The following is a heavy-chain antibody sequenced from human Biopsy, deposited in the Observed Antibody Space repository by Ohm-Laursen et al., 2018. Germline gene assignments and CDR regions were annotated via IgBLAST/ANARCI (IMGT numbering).Heavy chain of an antibody. CDR2: IFYSANT. Sequence: TLSLTCPVSGVSINGGRYYWNWIRHHPGKGLEWIGNIFYSANTYYNPSLKSRVTISVDTSKNQFSLKLSSVTAADTAVYYCARLGSGDYFPTFFDFWGQGALVTASS. CDR1: GVSINGGRYY. V-gene: IGHV4-31*03. J-gene: IGHJ4*02. D-gene: IGHD5-12*01. CDR3: ARLGSGDYFPTFFDF.